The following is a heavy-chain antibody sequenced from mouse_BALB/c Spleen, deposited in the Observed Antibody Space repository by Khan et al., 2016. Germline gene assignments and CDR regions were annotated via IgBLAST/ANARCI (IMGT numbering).Heavy chain of an antibody. CDR2: INYSGST. CDR1: GDPSTSGY. D-gene: IGHD2-3*01. V-gene: IGHV3-8*02. CDR3: GSRRRSGCRMAY. Sequence: EVQLQESGPSLVKPSQTLSLTCSVTGDPSTSGYWNWIRKFPGNKLEYMGYINYSGSTHYNPSLKSRISITRDTSKNQYYLQLNPVTTEDIATYYCGSRRRSGCRMAYWGRGTVGTVSA. J-gene: IGHJ3*01.